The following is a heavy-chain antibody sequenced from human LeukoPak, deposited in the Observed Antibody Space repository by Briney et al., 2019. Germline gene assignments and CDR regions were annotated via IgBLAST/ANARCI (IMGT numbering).Heavy chain of an antibody. J-gene: IGHJ2*01. CDR2: ISYNSDTI. V-gene: IGHV3-9*01. Sequence: GGSLRLSCAASGFTFDDYAMHWVRQAPGNGLEWVSGISYNSDTIAYADSVKGRFTISRDNAKNSLYLQMNSLRAEDTALYYCAKDYCGGDCYSGWYFDLWGRGTLVTVSS. CDR3: AKDYCGGDCYSGWYFDL. D-gene: IGHD2-21*02. CDR1: GFTFDDYA.